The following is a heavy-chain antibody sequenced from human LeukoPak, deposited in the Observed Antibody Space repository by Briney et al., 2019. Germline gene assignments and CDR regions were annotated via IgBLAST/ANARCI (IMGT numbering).Heavy chain of an antibody. CDR2: IYYRGST. Sequence: SETLSLTCTVSGGSMSSYYWSWIRQPPGKGLEWIGYIYYRGSTNYNPSLKSRVTISVDTSKNQFSLKLSPVTAADTAVYYCARHLATAGTGFDYWGQGTLVTVSS. V-gene: IGHV4-59*08. J-gene: IGHJ4*02. CDR3: ARHLATAGTGFDY. D-gene: IGHD6-13*01. CDR1: GGSMSSYY.